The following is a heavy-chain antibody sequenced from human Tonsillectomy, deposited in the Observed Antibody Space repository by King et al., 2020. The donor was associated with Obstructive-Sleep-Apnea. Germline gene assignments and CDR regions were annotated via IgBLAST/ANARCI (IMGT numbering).Heavy chain of an antibody. CDR1: GFTFSSYA. Sequence: EVQLVESGGGLVQPGGSLRLSCAASGFTFSSYAMSWVRQAPGKGLEWVSTISGSGGSTYYADSVKGRFTISRDNSKNTLYLQMNSLRAEDTAVYYCAKEVYYYDSSGYSAPFDYWGQGTLVTVSS. CDR3: AKEVYYYDSSGYSAPFDY. D-gene: IGHD3-22*01. J-gene: IGHJ4*02. V-gene: IGHV3-23*04. CDR2: ISGSGGST.